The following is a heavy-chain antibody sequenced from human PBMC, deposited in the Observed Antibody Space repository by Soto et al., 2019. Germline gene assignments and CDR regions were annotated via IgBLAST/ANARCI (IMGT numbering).Heavy chain of an antibody. CDR2: IGASGAGT. CDR1: GFTFSSYP. J-gene: IGHJ4*02. Sequence: EVQLLESGGALVQPGGSLRLSCAASGFTFSSYPRSWFRQAPGRGLEWVSGIGASGAGTYYADSVKGRFIISRDNSKNTLHLQMNSLRAEDTAVYYCALRKTGSYFDYWGQGTLVTVSS. CDR3: ALRKTGSYFDY. D-gene: IGHD1-26*01. V-gene: IGHV3-23*01.